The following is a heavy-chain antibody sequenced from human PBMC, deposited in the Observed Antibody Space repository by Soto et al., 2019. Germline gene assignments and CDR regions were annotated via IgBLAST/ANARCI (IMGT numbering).Heavy chain of an antibody. CDR2: TYLRSKWNY. CDR1: GDSVSANNAA. CDR3: VSQPLANLALYGMDV. V-gene: IGHV6-1*01. Sequence: SQTLSLTFAISGDSVSANNAAWNWIRQSPSTGLEWLGRTYLRSKWNYDYAESVKSRLTITPDTTNNQISLQLNSVIPEDAAVYYCVSQPLANLALYGMDVWGQGTTVTVSS. D-gene: IGHD6-6*01. J-gene: IGHJ6*02.